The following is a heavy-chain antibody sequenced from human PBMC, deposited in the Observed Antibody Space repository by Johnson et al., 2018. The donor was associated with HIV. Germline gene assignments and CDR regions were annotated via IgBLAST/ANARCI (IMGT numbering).Heavy chain of an antibody. CDR1: GFTFSSYA. D-gene: IGHD6-13*01. CDR3: ARDKGSWFDDAFDI. CDR2: VSYDGSNK. Sequence: VQLVESGGGVVQPGRSLRLSRPASGFTFSSYAMHWVRQPPGKGLAWVAVVSYDGSNKYSADSVTGRFTISRDNSKNTLYLQMNSLKVEDTAVYYCARDKGSWFDDAFDIWGQGTMVTVSS. V-gene: IGHV3-30*04. J-gene: IGHJ3*02.